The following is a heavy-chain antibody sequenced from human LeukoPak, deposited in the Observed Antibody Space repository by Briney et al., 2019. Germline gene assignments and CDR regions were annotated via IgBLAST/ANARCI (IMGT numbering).Heavy chain of an antibody. J-gene: IGHJ6*02. V-gene: IGHV3-30-3*01. CDR1: AFTLRVLY. D-gene: IGHD2-21*02. Sequence: GGCPGLFRGTCAFTLRVLYVQWGRPAPGKGVEGGAVISSDVYVYYYADSVRGRFTISRDNSKNTVSLQMNSLRPEDTAVYYCARENCGYDCHGMDVWGQGTTVTVSS. CDR2: ISSDVYVY. CDR3: ARENCGYDCHGMDV.